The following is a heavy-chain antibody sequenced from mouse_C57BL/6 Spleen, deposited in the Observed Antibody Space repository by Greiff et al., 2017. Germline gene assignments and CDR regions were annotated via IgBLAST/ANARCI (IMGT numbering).Heavy chain of an antibody. CDR3: ARGAFITTVVAPFDY. J-gene: IGHJ2*01. Sequence: QVQLQQSGAELARPGASVKMSCKASGYTFTSYTMHWVKQRPGQGLEWIGYINPSSGYTKYNQKFKDKDTLTADKSSSTAYMQLSSLTSEDSAVYYCARGAFITTVVAPFDYWGQGTTRTVSS. CDR2: INPSSGYT. V-gene: IGHV1-4*01. D-gene: IGHD1-1*01. CDR1: GYTFTSYT.